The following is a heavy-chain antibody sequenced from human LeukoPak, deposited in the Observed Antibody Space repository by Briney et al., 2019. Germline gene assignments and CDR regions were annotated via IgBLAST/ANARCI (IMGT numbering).Heavy chain of an antibody. CDR1: GYTFTSYY. J-gene: IGHJ3*02. D-gene: IGHD1-26*01. CDR2: INPNSGGT. V-gene: IGHV1-2*02. Sequence: ASVKVSCKASGYTFTSYYMHWVRQAPGQGLEWMGWINPNSGGTNYAQKFQGRVTMTRDTSISTAYMELSRLRSDDTAVYYCAGVGGATDAFDIWGQGTMVTVSS. CDR3: AGVGGATDAFDI.